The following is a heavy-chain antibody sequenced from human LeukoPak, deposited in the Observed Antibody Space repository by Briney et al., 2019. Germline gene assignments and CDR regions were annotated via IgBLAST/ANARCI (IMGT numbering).Heavy chain of an antibody. CDR1: GFTASSYT. CDR2: ISRTTGSI. CDR3: ARESILGTTTDYFDY. J-gene: IGHJ4*02. V-gene: IGHV3-48*04. D-gene: IGHD1-26*01. Sequence: GGSLRLSCEAAGFTASSYTMNWVRQAPGKGLEWVSLISRTTGSIYYADSVRGRFTISRDSAKNSVYLQMNSLRAEDTAIYYYARESILGTTTDYFDYWGQGTRVIVSS.